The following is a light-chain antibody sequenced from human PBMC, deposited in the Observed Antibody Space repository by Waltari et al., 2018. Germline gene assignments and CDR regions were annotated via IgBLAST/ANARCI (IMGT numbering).Light chain of an antibody. CDR2: EVT. J-gene: IGLJ2*01. Sequence: QSALTQPPSASGSPGQSVTISCTGPSSDVGGYNYVSWYQQHPGNAPKLMIFEVTKRPSGVPDRFSGFKSGNTASLTVSGLQADDEADYYCSSYAGSDNLVLFGGGTKLTVL. CDR3: SSYAGSDNLVL. CDR1: SSDVGGYNY. V-gene: IGLV2-8*01.